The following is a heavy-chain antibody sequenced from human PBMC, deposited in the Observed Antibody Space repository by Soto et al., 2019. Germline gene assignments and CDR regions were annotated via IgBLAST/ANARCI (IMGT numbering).Heavy chain of an antibody. Sequence: GGSLRLSCAASGFTFSSYAMSWVRQAPGKGLEWVSGFSANGQGIYYADSVKGRFIISRDSSKNTVFLHMDSLTAEDTAVYYCAKDRNYPRDQFHNWGQGTLVTVSS. CDR2: FSANGQGI. J-gene: IGHJ4*02. CDR3: AKDRNYPRDQFHN. V-gene: IGHV3-23*01. CDR1: GFTFSSYA. D-gene: IGHD1-7*01.